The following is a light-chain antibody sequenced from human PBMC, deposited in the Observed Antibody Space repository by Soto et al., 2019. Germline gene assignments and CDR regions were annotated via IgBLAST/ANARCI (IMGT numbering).Light chain of an antibody. CDR3: QQYGRS. V-gene: IGKV3-20*01. J-gene: IGKJ4*01. CDR2: GAS. CDR1: QSVSSSY. Sequence: EIELTQSPGTLSLSPEERATLSCRASQSVSSSYLAWYQQKPGQAPRLLIYGASSRATGIPDRFSGSGSGTDFTLTISRLEPEDFAVYYCQQYGRSFGGGTKVEIK.